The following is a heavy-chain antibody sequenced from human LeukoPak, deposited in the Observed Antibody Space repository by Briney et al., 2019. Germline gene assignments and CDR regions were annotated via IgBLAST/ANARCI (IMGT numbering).Heavy chain of an antibody. J-gene: IGHJ4*02. Sequence: PSETLSLTCAVYGGSFSGYYWSWIRQHPGKGLEWIGEINHSGSTNYNPSLKSRVTISVDTSKNQFSLKLSSVTAADTAVYYCARGVHFDYWGQGTLVTVSS. CDR1: GGSFSGYY. V-gene: IGHV4-34*01. CDR3: ARGVHFDY. D-gene: IGHD1-1*01. CDR2: INHSGST.